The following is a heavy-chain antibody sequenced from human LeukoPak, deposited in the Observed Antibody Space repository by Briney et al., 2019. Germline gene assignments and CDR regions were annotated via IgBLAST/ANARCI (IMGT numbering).Heavy chain of an antibody. D-gene: IGHD1-26*01. CDR2: IRYDGSNE. J-gene: IGHJ6*03. Sequence: GGSLRLSCAASGFTFSSYGMHWVRQAPGKGLEWVAFIRYDGSNEYYADSVKGRFTISRDNSKNTLYLQMNSLRAEDTAVYYCARDRGIVGTTGYYYMDVWGKGTTVTVSS. V-gene: IGHV3-30*02. CDR3: ARDRGIVGTTGYYYMDV. CDR1: GFTFSSYG.